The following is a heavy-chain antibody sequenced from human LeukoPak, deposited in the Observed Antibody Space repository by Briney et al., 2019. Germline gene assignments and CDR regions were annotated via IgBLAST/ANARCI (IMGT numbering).Heavy chain of an antibody. D-gene: IGHD3-22*01. CDR1: GYSISSGYY. V-gene: IGHV4-38-2*02. CDR3: ARVTGYMIEDYFDY. Sequence: SETLSLTCTVSGYSISSGYYWGWIRQPPGKGLEWIGSIYHSGSTYYNPSLKSRVTISVDTSKNQFSLKLSSVTAADTAVYYCARVTGYMIEDYFDYWGQGTLVTVSS. CDR2: IYHSGST. J-gene: IGHJ4*02.